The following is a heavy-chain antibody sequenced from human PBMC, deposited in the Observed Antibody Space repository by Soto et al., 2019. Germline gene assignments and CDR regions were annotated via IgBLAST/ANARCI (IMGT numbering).Heavy chain of an antibody. CDR2: IYTSGST. J-gene: IGHJ4*02. D-gene: IGHD4-17*01. Sequence: SETLSLTCTVSCGSIGSYYWIWIRQPAGKGLEWIGRIYTSGSTNYNPSLKSRVTMSVDTSKNQFSLKLSSVTAADTAVYYCARDADYGDSHFDYWGQGTLVTVSS. CDR1: CGSIGSYY. V-gene: IGHV4-4*07. CDR3: ARDADYGDSHFDY.